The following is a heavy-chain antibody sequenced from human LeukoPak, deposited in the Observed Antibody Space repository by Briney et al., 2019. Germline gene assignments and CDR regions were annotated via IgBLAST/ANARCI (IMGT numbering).Heavy chain of an antibody. V-gene: IGHV3-7*01. D-gene: IGHD3-22*01. CDR1: GFTFSSYW. CDR3: ASGGRSGYPLDY. CDR2: MNQDGSHR. Sequence: GSLRLSCAASGFTFSSYWMSWVRQAPGKGPEWVANMNQDGSHRYYVDSVRGRFTISRDNAENSLYLQMNSLRAEDTAIYYCASGGRSGYPLDYGGQGTLVTVSS. J-gene: IGHJ4*02.